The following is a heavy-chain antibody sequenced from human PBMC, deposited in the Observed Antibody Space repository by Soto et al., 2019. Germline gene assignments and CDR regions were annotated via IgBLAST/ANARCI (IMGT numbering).Heavy chain of an antibody. Sequence: QVHVQESGPGLVKPAETLSLTCAVSGDSISRYSWTWIRQTAGRGLEWIGRVYPSGHTQYRSSFEARVTVSVDMATNQFFLELRSVTAAATGVDYYARESGENWSYGAHRGQGTQVTVSS. CDR2: VYPSGHT. J-gene: IGHJ4*02. CDR1: GDSISRYS. D-gene: IGHD1-7*01. CDR3: ARESGENWSYGAH. V-gene: IGHV4-4*07.